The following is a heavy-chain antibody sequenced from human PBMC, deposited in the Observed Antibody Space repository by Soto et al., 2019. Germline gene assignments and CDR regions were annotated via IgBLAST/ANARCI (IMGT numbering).Heavy chain of an antibody. CDR3: ATSYGSGYRAVDY. CDR1: GDTFSFYT. CDR2: VNPILSMS. D-gene: IGHD3-10*01. J-gene: IGHJ4*02. V-gene: IGHV1-69*02. Sequence: QVQLVQSGAEVKKPGSSVKVSCKASGDTFSFYTINWVRQAPGLGLEWMGRVNPILSMSNYAQKFQGRVTMTADKSTSTAYRELRSLRSEDTAFYYCATSYGSGYRAVDYWGQGALVTVSS.